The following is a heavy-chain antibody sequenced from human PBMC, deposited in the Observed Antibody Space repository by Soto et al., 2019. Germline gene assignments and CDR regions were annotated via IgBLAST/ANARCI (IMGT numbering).Heavy chain of an antibody. CDR1: GGSLYGYY. CDR3: ARGGMGCSSTLSCYDDPCFCYYGMDV. D-gene: IGHD2-2*01. CDR2: NNHSGST. Sequence: SGTLSPPRAVYGGSLYGYYWGRVRQAPGEGVGGGGENNHSGSTNYNPSLKSRVTISVDTSKNQFSLKLSSVTAADTAVYYCARGGMGCSSTLSCYDDPCFCYYGMDVWGQGTTVTVSS. V-gene: IGHV4-34*01. J-gene: IGHJ6*02.